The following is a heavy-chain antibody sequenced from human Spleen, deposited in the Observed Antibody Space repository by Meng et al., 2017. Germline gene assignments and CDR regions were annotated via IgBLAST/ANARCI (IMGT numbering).Heavy chain of an antibody. CDR2: IYPVDSDT. D-gene: IGHD1-26*01. J-gene: IGHJ4*02. CDR1: GYSFTSYW. V-gene: IGHV5-51*01. CDR3: ARRRRIVGAAGGEDYFDY. Sequence: GESLKISCQGSGYSFTSYWIGWVRQIPGKGLEWMGIIYPVDSDTRYSPSFQGQVTISVDKSIGTAYLQWSSLKASDTAMYYCARRRRIVGAAGGEDYFDYWGQGTLVTVSS.